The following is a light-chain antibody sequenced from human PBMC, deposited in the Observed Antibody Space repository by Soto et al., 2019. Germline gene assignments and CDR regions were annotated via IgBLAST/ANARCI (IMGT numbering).Light chain of an antibody. Sequence: QAVVTQEPSLTVSPWGTVTLTCGSSTGAVTSGHYPYWFQQKSGQAPRTLIYDTDNRHSWTPARFSGSLLGGKAALTLSGAQPEDEAEYYCLLSYSGARVFGGGTKLTVL. CDR2: DTD. CDR1: TGAVTSGHY. V-gene: IGLV7-46*01. J-gene: IGLJ3*02. CDR3: LLSYSGARV.